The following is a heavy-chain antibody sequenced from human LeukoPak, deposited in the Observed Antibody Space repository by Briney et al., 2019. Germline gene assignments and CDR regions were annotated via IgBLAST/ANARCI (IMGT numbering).Heavy chain of an antibody. J-gene: IGHJ4*02. V-gene: IGHV4-4*09. CDR2: VYSTGGT. CDR3: ARHPRVAADKDDNFDC. Sequence: SETLSLTCTVSGGSITGSYWSWIRQPPGKGLEWIGYVYSTGGTNYTPYLRGRATISVAPSKNQFSLRLNSVTAADTAIYYCARHPRVAADKDDNFDCWGRGTLVAVSS. CDR1: GGSITGSY. D-gene: IGHD6-13*01.